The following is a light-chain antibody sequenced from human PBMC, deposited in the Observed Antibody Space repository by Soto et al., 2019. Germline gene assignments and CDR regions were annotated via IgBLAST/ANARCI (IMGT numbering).Light chain of an antibody. V-gene: IGKV3-15*01. CDR2: GAS. Sequence: EIVMTQSPATLSVSPGERATLSCRASQSVGSNLAWYQQKPGQTPRLLIYGASTRATGIPARFSGSGSGTEFTFTISSLQSEDFAVYYCQQYNNWPQTFGQGTKVEIK. CDR1: QSVGSN. J-gene: IGKJ1*01. CDR3: QQYNNWPQT.